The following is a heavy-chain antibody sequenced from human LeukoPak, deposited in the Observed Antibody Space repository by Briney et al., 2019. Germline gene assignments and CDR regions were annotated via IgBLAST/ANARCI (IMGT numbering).Heavy chain of an antibody. CDR1: GFTFDDYA. CDR2: ISWNSGSI. J-gene: IGHJ4*02. V-gene: IGHV3-9*01. Sequence: PGGSLRLSCAASGFTFDDYAMHWVRQAPGKGLEWVSGISWNSGSIGYADSVKGRFTISRDNAKNSLYLQMNSLRAEDTALYYCAKDSREGWLRSGVFDYWGQGTLVTVSS. D-gene: IGHD5-12*01. CDR3: AKDSREGWLRSGVFDY.